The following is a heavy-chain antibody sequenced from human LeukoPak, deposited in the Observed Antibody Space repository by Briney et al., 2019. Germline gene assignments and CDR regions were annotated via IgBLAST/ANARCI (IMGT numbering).Heavy chain of an antibody. Sequence: GGSLRLSCAASGFTFSSYGMHWVRQAPGKGLEWVAVISYDGSNKYYADSVKGRFTISRDNSKNTLYLQMNSLRAEDTAVYYCAKDRRDGYNLGGWFDPWGQGTLVTVSS. CDR3: AKDRRDGYNLGGWFDP. D-gene: IGHD5-24*01. CDR2: ISYDGSNK. V-gene: IGHV3-30*18. J-gene: IGHJ5*02. CDR1: GFTFSSYG.